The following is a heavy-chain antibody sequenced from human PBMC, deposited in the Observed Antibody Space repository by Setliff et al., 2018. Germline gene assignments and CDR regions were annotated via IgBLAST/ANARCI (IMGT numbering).Heavy chain of an antibody. CDR2: MNPNTGNT. V-gene: IGHV1-8*01. CDR3: ALSLYYYNASGYYPFDY. J-gene: IGHJ4*02. CDR1: GYSFSNYD. D-gene: IGHD3-22*01. Sequence: ASVKVSCKASGYSFSNYDINWVRQATGQGLEWMGWMNPNTGNTGYAQKLQGRVSMTRSTSISTAYMELSSLRSEDMAVYYCALSLYYYNASGYYPFDYWGLGTLVTVSS.